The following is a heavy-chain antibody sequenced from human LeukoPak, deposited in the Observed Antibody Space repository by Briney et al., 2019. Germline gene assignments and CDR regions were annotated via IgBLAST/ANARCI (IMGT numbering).Heavy chain of an antibody. Sequence: PSETLSLTCAVYGGSFSGYYWSWIRQPPGKGLEWIGYIYYSGSTNYNPSLKSRVTISVDTSKNQFSLKLSSVTAADTAVYYCASCSIGGNSVWGQGTLVTVSS. CDR2: IYYSGST. D-gene: IGHD4-23*01. CDR1: GGSFSGYY. J-gene: IGHJ4*02. CDR3: ASCSIGGNSV. V-gene: IGHV4-59*08.